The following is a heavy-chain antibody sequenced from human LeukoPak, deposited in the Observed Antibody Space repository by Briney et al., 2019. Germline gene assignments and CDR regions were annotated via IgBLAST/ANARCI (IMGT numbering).Heavy chain of an antibody. CDR2: INHSGST. CDR1: GGSFSGYY. CDR3: ASGGHYYFDY. J-gene: IGHJ4*02. Sequence: SETLSLTCAVYGGSFSGYYWSWIRQPPGKGLEWIGEINHSGSTNYNPSLKSRVTISVDTSKNQFSLKLSSVTAADTAVYYCASGGHYYFDYWGQGTLVTVSS. V-gene: IGHV4-34*01.